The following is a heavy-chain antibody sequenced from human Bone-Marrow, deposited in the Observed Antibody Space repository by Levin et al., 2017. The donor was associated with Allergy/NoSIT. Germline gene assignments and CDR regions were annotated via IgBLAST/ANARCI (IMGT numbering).Heavy chain of an antibody. J-gene: IGHJ4*02. Sequence: GGSLRLSCAASGFTVSRNYMSWVRQAPGKGLEWVSLIYSGGDTQYADSVKGRFTISRDNSRNTLFLQMNSRRGDESAVYYCARNGVGTAAGTPWGQGTLVTVSS. CDR2: IYSGGDT. CDR3: ARNGVGTAAGTP. CDR1: GFTVSRNY. V-gene: IGHV3-66*01. D-gene: IGHD6-13*01.